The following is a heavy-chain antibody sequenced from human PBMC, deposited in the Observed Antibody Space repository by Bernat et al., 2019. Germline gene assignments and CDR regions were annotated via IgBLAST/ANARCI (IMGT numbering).Heavy chain of an antibody. D-gene: IGHD5-24*01. Sequence: QVQLVESGGGVVQPGGSLRLSCAASGFTFSSYGMHWVRQAPGKGLEWVTAIWYDGSNRYYVDSVKGRFTISRDNSKNTLYVQMNSLRVEDTAVYYCARAGYKTRVAKDGIDDSGPARPVTVS. CDR1: GFTFSSYG. CDR3: ARAGYKTRVAKDGIDD. CDR2: IWYDGSNR. J-gene: IGHJ6*02. V-gene: IGHV3-33*01.